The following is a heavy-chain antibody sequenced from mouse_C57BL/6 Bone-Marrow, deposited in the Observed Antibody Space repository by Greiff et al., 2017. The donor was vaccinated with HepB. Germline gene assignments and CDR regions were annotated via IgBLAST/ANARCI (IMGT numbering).Heavy chain of an antibody. V-gene: IGHV1-81*01. Sequence: QVQLKQSGAELARPGASVKLSCKASGYTFTSYGISWVKQRTGQGLEWIGEIYPRSGNTYYNEKFKGKATLTADKSSSTAYMELRSLTSEDSAVYFCARPAYYGSSYVEDWYFDVWGTGTTVTVSS. D-gene: IGHD1-1*01. CDR1: GYTFTSYG. CDR3: ARPAYYGSSYVEDWYFDV. J-gene: IGHJ1*03. CDR2: IYPRSGNT.